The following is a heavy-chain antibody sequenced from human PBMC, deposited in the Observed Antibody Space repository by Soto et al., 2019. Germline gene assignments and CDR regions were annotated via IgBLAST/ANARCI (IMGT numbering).Heavy chain of an antibody. V-gene: IGHV3-23*01. CDR2: ISGSGGST. Sequence: GGSLRLSCAASGFTFSSYAMSWVRQAPGKGLEWVSAISGSGGSTYYADSVKGRFTISRDNSKNTLYLQMNSLRAEDTAVYYCAKSTIFGPYYYGMDVWGQGTTVTVSS. CDR1: GFTFSSYA. J-gene: IGHJ6*02. D-gene: IGHD3-3*01. CDR3: AKSTIFGPYYYGMDV.